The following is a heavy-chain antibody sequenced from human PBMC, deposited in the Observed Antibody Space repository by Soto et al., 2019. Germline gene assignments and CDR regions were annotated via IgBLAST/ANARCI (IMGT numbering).Heavy chain of an antibody. D-gene: IGHD3-22*01. CDR1: GGTFSSYA. CDR2: IIPIFGTA. Sequence: SVKVSCKASGGTFSSYAISWVRQAPGQGLEWMGGIIPIFGTANYAQKFQGRVTITADESTGTAYMELSSLGSEDTAVYYCARARLSYYYDSSGRIDAFDIWGQGTMVTVSS. J-gene: IGHJ3*02. V-gene: IGHV1-69*13. CDR3: ARARLSYYYDSSGRIDAFDI.